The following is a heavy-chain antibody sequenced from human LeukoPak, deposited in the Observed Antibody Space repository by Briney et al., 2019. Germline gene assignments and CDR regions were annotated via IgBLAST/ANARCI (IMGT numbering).Heavy chain of an antibody. V-gene: IGHV1-24*01. CDR3: ATFASSYYFY. CDR2: FDPEDGVT. D-gene: IGHD3-10*01. Sequence: ASVRVSCTPSGHTPRALAIHWVRQAPGQGVEWMGGFDPEDGVTISAQKFQGRVTMTEDTSTDIAYMELTSLRSEDTAVYFCATFASSYYFYWGQGTLVTVSS. J-gene: IGHJ4*02. CDR1: GHTPRALA.